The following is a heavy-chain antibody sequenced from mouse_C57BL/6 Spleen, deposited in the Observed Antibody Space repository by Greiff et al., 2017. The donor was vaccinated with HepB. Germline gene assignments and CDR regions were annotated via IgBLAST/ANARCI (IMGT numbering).Heavy chain of an antibody. CDR2: ISDGGSYT. Sequence: EVKLEESGGGLVKPGGSLKLSCAASGFTFSSYAMSWVRQTPEKRLEWVATISDGGSYTYYPDNVKGRFTISRDNAKNNLYLQMSHLKSEDTAMYYCARQLALDYWGQGTTLTVSS. CDR1: GFTFSSYA. V-gene: IGHV5-4*03. CDR3: ARQLALDY. J-gene: IGHJ2*01. D-gene: IGHD4-1*02.